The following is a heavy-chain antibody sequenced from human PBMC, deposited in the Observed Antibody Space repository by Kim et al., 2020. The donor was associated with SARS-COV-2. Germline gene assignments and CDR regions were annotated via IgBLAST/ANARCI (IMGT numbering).Heavy chain of an antibody. D-gene: IGHD3-3*01. CDR3: ARQFESWSGYWSYGMDV. Sequence: RSRVTMSVDTSKNQFSLKLSSVTAADTAVYYCARQFESWSGYWSYGMDVWGQGTTVTVSS. J-gene: IGHJ6*02. V-gene: IGHV4-4*06.